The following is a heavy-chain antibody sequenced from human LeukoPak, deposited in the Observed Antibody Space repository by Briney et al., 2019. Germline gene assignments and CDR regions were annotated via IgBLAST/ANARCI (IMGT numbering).Heavy chain of an antibody. CDR3: ARHRAVAGNWFDP. D-gene: IGHD6-19*01. CDR2: ISTTGSSI. Sequence: GGSLRLSCAASGFTFSSYEMNWVRQAPGKGLEWVSYISTTGSSIYYADSVKGRFTISRDNVKNLLYLQMNSLRSEDTAVYYCARHRAVAGNWFDPWGQGTLVTVSS. CDR1: GFTFSSYE. V-gene: IGHV3-48*03. J-gene: IGHJ5*02.